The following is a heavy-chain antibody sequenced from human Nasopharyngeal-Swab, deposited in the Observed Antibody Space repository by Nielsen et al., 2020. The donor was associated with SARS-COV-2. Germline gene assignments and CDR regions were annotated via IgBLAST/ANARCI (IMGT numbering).Heavy chain of an antibody. CDR2: ISYDGSNK. Sequence: GESLKISCAASGFTFSSYGMHWVRQAPGKGLEWVAVISYDGSNKYYADSVKGRFTISRDNSKNTLYLQMNSLRAEDTAVYYCASDRRTYSIAAAGTIDYWGQGTLVTVSS. J-gene: IGHJ4*02. CDR1: GFTFSSYG. V-gene: IGHV3-30*03. CDR3: ASDRRTYSIAAAGTIDY. D-gene: IGHD6-13*01.